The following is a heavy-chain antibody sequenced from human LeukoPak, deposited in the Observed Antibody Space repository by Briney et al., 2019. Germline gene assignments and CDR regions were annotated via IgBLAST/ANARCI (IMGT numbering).Heavy chain of an antibody. CDR1: GFTFSNYA. CDR3: ARSGIAAAGIFDY. D-gene: IGHD6-13*01. J-gene: IGHJ4*02. Sequence: GGSLRLSCAASGFTFSNYAMSWVRQAPGKGLEWVSSISSSSSYIYYADSVKGRFTISRDNAKNSLYLQMNSLRAEDTAVYYCARSGIAAAGIFDYWGQGTLVTVSS. CDR2: ISSSSSYI. V-gene: IGHV3-21*01.